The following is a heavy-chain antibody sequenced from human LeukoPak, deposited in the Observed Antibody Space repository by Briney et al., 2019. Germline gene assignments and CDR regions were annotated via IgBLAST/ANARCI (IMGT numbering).Heavy chain of an antibody. Sequence: PGGSLRLSCAASGFTFDDYAMHWVRQAPGKGLEWVSGISWNSGSIGYADSVKGRFTISRDNAKNSLYLQMNSLRAEDTALYYCAKDRDDILTGHLDYWGQGTLVTVSS. CDR3: AKDRDDILTGHLDY. CDR2: ISWNSGSI. CDR1: GFTFDDYA. V-gene: IGHV3-9*01. D-gene: IGHD3-9*01. J-gene: IGHJ4*02.